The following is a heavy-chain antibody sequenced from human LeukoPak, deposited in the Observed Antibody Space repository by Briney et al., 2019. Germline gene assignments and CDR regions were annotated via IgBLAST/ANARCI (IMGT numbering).Heavy chain of an antibody. CDR3: ARDYCSSTSCYLGYYYSGMDV. CDR2: ITSSSSYI. Sequence: GGSLRLSCAASGFTFSSYSMNWVRQAPGKGLEWVSSITSSSSYIYYADSVKGRFTISRDNAKNSLYLQMNSLKAEDTAVYYCARDYCSSTSCYLGYYYSGMDVWGQGTTVT. J-gene: IGHJ6*02. V-gene: IGHV3-21*01. CDR1: GFTFSSYS. D-gene: IGHD2-2*01.